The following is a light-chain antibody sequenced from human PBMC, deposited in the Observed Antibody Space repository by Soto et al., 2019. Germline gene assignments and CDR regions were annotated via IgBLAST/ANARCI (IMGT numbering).Light chain of an antibody. CDR2: DAS. Sequence: EIVLAQSPGTLSFSPGQRATLSCRASQSLSSSFLAWYQQKPGQAPRLLIYDASSRATGIPDRFSGGGSGTDFTLTISRLEPEDFAVYYCQQFSSYPLTFGGGTKVDI. J-gene: IGKJ4*01. CDR1: QSLSSSF. V-gene: IGKV3-20*01. CDR3: QQFSSYPLT.